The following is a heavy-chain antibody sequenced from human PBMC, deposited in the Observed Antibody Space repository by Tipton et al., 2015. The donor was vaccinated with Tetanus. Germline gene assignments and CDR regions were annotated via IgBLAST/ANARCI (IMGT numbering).Heavy chain of an antibody. CDR1: GFTFSSYA. J-gene: IGHJ4*02. Sequence: TASGFTFSSYAMSWVRQAPGKGLEWVSAISGSGGSTYYADSVKGRFTISRDNSKNTLYLQMNSLRAEDTAVYYCAKEPLYYYDSSGYYGWGQGTLVTVSS. CDR2: ISGSGGST. V-gene: IGHV3-23*01. CDR3: AKEPLYYYDSSGYYG. D-gene: IGHD3-22*01.